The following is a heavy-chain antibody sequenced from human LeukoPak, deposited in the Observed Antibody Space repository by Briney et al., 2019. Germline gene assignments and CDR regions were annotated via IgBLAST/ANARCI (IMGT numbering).Heavy chain of an antibody. CDR2: ISYDGSNN. J-gene: IGHJ4*02. CDR1: GFTFSNYA. D-gene: IGHD6-19*01. V-gene: IGHV3-30-3*01. Sequence: PGGSLRLSCAASGFTFSNYAVHWVRQAPGKGLEWVAVISYDGSNNYYADSVKGRFTISRDNSKNTLYLQMNSLRTEDTAVYYCAKDRYSSGWYSDFDYWGQGTLVTVSS. CDR3: AKDRYSSGWYSDFDY.